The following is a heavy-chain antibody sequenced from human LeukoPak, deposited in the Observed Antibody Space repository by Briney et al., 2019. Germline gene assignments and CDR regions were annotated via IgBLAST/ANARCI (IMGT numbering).Heavy chain of an antibody. CDR1: GFTFSSYA. CDR3: AREFHRHYYMDV. CDR2: ISSNVGST. J-gene: IGHJ6*03. V-gene: IGHV3-64*01. Sequence: GGSLRLSCAVSGFTFSSYAMHWGRQGPRKGLGYVSAISSNVGSTYYANSVKGRFTISRDNSKNTLYLQMGSLRAEDMAAYYCAREFHRHYYMDVWGKGTTVTVSS.